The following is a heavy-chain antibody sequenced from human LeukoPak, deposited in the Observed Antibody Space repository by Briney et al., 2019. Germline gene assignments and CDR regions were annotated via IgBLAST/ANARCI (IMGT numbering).Heavy chain of an antibody. CDR2: INHSGST. D-gene: IGHD2-21*02. CDR1: GGSFSGYY. J-gene: IGHJ4*02. V-gene: IGHV4-34*01. CDR3: ARGPYSIVVVTAIPDYFDY. Sequence: SETLSLTCAVYGGSFSGYYWSWIRQPPGKGLEWIGEINHSGSTNYNPSLKSRVTISVDTSKNQFSLKLSSMTAADTAVYYWARGPYSIVVVTAIPDYFDYWGQGTLVTVSS.